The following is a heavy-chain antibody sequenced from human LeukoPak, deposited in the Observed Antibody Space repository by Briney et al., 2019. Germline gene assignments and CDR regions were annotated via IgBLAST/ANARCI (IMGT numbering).Heavy chain of an antibody. CDR1: GFTFSRYW. CDR3: ARDPQWYYYFGY. J-gene: IGHJ4*02. V-gene: IGHV3-74*01. CDR2: INSDGSST. Sequence: GGSLRLSCAASGFTFSRYWMHWVRQAPGKGLMWVSRINSDGSSTTYADSVKDRFTISRDNAKNTLYLQMNTLRAEDTAVYYCARDPQWYYYFGYWGQGTLVTVSS. D-gene: IGHD2/OR15-2a*01.